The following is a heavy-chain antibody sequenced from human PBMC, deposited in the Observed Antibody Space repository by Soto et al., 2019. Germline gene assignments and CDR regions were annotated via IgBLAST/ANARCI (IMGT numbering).Heavy chain of an antibody. J-gene: IGHJ6*03. Sequence: EVQLAESGGGLAQPGGSLRLSCAASGFTLSGYAMDWVRQARGKGLEYVSGISSNGVGTYYANSVQGRFTISRDNSKNTVYLQMGSLSPEDMAVYYFARRARPDFYYMDVWGKGTTVTVSS. D-gene: IGHD6-6*01. CDR2: ISSNGVGT. CDR1: GFTLSGYA. V-gene: IGHV3-64*01. CDR3: ARRARPDFYYMDV.